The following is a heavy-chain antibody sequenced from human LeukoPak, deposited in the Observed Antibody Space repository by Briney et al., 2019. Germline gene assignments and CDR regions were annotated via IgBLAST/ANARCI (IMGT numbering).Heavy chain of an antibody. D-gene: IGHD2-15*01. CDR2: ISWNSGSI. CDR3: AKDTGGRYCSGGSCYYFDY. V-gene: IGHV3-9*01. J-gene: IGHJ4*02. CDR1: GFTFDDYA. Sequence: GGSLRLSCAASGFTFDDYAMHWVRQAPGKGLEWVSGISWNSGSIGYADSVKGRFTISRDNAKNSLYLQMNSLRAEDTALYYCAKDTGGRYCSGGSCYYFDYWGQGTLVTVSS.